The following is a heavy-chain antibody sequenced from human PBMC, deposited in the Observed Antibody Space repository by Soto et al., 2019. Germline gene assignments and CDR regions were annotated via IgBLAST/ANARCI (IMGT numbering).Heavy chain of an antibody. CDR1: GGSISTYY. D-gene: IGHD2-2*01. CDR3: ARDAGYQLMGVFDI. J-gene: IGHJ3*02. V-gene: IGHV4-59*01. Sequence: SETLSLTCTVSGGSISTYYWSWIRQPPGKGLERIGYVTYRRGPTYKPSHKSRVTISVDMSRKFSFNLTFVTVADTAVFSCARDAGYQLMGVFDIGGKGTMVTVSS. CDR2: VTYRRGP.